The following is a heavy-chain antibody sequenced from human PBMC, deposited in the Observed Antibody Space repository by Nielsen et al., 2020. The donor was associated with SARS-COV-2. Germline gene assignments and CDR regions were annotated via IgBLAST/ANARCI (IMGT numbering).Heavy chain of an antibody. CDR2: IYYSGST. CDR1: GDSVSSGSYY. CDR3: ARGGGYKLY. D-gene: IGHD5-24*01. J-gene: IGHJ4*02. Sequence: SETLSLTCTVSGDSVSSGSYYWSWIRQPPGKGLEWIGYIYYSGSTNYNPSLKSRVTISVDTSKNQFSLKLSSVTAADTAVYYCARGGGYKLYWGQGTLVTVSS. V-gene: IGHV4-61*01.